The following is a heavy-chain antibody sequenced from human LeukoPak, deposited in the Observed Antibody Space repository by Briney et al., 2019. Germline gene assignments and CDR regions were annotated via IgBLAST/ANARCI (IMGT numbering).Heavy chain of an antibody. J-gene: IGHJ3*02. CDR2: IDHSGST. CDR3: AGLASGSQTAFDI. Sequence: PSETLSLTCTVSGYSISSGYYWAWIRQPPGKGLEWIGSIDHSGSTYYNPSLKSRVTISVDTSKNQFSLKVSSVTAADTAVYYCAGLASGSQTAFDIWGQGTMVTVSS. CDR1: GYSISSGYY. D-gene: IGHD5-12*01. V-gene: IGHV4-38-2*02.